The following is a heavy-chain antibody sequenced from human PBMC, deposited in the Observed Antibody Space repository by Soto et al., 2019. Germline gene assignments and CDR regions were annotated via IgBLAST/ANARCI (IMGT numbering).Heavy chain of an antibody. V-gene: IGHV4-4*07. CDR2: IYATGTT. D-gene: IGHD1-1*01. CDR3: VRDGTKTLRDWFDP. J-gene: IGHJ5*02. CDR1: GASISGFY. Sequence: SETLSLTFTVSGASISGFYWSWIRKSAGKGLEWIGRIYATGTTDYNPSLKSRVMMSVDTSKKQSSLKLRSVTAADTAVYYCVRDGTKTLRDWFDPWGQGISVTAPQ.